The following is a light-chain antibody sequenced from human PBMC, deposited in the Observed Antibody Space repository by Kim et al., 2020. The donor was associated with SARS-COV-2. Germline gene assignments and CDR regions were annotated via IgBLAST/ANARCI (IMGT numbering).Light chain of an antibody. CDR2: GKN. J-gene: IGLJ3*02. Sequence: ALGQTVRITCQGDSRRSYYASWYQQKPGQAPVLVIYGKNNRPSGIPDRFSGSSSGNTASLTITGAQAEDEADYYCNSRDSSGNHPVFGGGTKLTVL. CDR3: NSRDSSGNHPV. CDR1: SRRSYY. V-gene: IGLV3-19*01.